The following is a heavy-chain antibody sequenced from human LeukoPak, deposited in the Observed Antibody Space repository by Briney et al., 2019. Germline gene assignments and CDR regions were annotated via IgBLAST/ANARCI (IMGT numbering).Heavy chain of an antibody. CDR2: IGAGGDGA. D-gene: IGHD3-16*01. CDR1: GFTVSLYA. J-gene: IGHJ4*02. Sequence: PGGSLRLSCAASGFTVSLYAMRWVRQAPGKGLEWVAAIGAGGDGAYHADYVKGRFTISRDNSKNPLFLQMNSLRAEDTAVYYCTTSWPKVREGDQWGQGTLVTVSS. V-gene: IGHV3-23*01. CDR3: TTSWPKVREGDQ.